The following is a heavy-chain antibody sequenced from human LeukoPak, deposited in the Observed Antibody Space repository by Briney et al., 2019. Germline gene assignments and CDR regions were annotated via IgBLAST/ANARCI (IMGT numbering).Heavy chain of an antibody. J-gene: IGHJ5*02. Sequence: ASVKVSCKASGYTFIDYYMHWVRQAPGQGLEWMGWISAYNGNTNYAQKLQGRVTMTTDTSTSTAYMELRSLRSDDTAVYYCARAGGWLRGRYNWFDPWGQGTLVTVSS. CDR1: GYTFIDYY. CDR3: ARAGGWLRGRYNWFDP. V-gene: IGHV1-18*04. D-gene: IGHD5-12*01. CDR2: ISAYNGNT.